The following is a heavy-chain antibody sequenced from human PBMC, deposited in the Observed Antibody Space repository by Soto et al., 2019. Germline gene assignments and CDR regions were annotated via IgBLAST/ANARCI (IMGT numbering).Heavy chain of an antibody. Sequence: VESGGGLVQPGGSLRLSCAASGFTFSDHYMDWVRQAPGKGLEWVGRSRNKANSYTTEYAASVRGRFTISRDDSKNSLYLQMNSLKTEDTAVYYCARDLGSWGQGTLVTVSS. CDR1: GFTFSDHY. CDR2: SRNKANSYTT. V-gene: IGHV3-72*01. CDR3: ARDLGS. J-gene: IGHJ5*02.